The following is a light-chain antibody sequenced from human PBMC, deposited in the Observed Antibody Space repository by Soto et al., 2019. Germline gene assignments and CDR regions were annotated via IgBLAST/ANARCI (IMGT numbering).Light chain of an antibody. CDR1: SSNIGAGYD. V-gene: IGLV1-40*01. Sequence: QSVLTQPPSVSGAPGQRVTLSCSGGSSNIGAGYDVHWYQQLPGTAPKLLIYSTHWRPSGVPDRFSGSKSGTSASLAISGLRSEDEANYYCSTWDDSLSGPVFGGGTKLTVL. CDR3: STWDDSLSGPV. CDR2: STH. J-gene: IGLJ2*01.